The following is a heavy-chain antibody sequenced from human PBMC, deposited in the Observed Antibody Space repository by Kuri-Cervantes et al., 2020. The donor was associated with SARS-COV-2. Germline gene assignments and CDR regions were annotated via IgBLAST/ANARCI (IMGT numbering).Heavy chain of an antibody. V-gene: IGHV1-18*04. CDR1: GYTFTSYG. D-gene: IGHD3-22*01. J-gene: IGHJ4*02. CDR3: ARGGRGYYDGSGYSTFDY. Sequence: ASVKVSCKASGYTFTSYGISWVRQAPGQGLEWMGWISAYNGNTNYAQKFQGRVTITRDTSASTVDMEMSSLTSEDTAVYYCARGGRGYYDGSGYSTFDYWGQGSLVTVSS. CDR2: ISAYNGNT.